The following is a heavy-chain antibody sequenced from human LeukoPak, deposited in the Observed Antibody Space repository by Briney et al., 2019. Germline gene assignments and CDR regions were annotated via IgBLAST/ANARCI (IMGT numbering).Heavy chain of an antibody. V-gene: IGHV3-30*03. Sequence: PGGSLRLSCAASGFTFSSYGMHWVRQAPGKGLEWVAVISYDGSNKYYADSVKGRFTISRDNSKNTLYLQMNSLKTEDTAVYYCTTDLSPHNWNDTNWGQGTLVTVSS. J-gene: IGHJ4*02. CDR2: ISYDGSNK. CDR1: GFTFSSYG. D-gene: IGHD1-1*01. CDR3: TTDLSPHNWNDTN.